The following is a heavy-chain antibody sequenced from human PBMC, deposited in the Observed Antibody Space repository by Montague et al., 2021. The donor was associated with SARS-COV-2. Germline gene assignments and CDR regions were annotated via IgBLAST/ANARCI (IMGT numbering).Heavy chain of an antibody. J-gene: IGHJ4*02. CDR2: INHSGYT. CDR1: GGSSSNYY. Sequence: SETLSLTCSVSGGSSSNYYWSWIRQSPGKGLEWVGEINHSGYTDYNPSLESRLTISLDSSKKQFSLKMTSVTAADTAIYYCASAPRYSFGFWAYWGQGTLVSVSS. CDR3: ASAPRYSFGFWAY. V-gene: IGHV4-34*01. D-gene: IGHD5-12*01.